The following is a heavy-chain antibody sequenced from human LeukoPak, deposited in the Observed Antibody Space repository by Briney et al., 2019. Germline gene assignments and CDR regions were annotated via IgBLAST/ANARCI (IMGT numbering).Heavy chain of an antibody. Sequence: SETLSLTCAVYGGSFSGYYWSWIRQPPGKGLEWIGEINHSGSTNSNPSLKSRVTISLDTSKNQFSLKLSSVTAADTAVYYCAREPRPYNAWFDYWGQGTLVTVSS. CDR1: GGSFSGYY. CDR3: AREPRPYNAWFDY. J-gene: IGHJ4*02. CDR2: INHSGST. D-gene: IGHD5-24*01. V-gene: IGHV4-34*01.